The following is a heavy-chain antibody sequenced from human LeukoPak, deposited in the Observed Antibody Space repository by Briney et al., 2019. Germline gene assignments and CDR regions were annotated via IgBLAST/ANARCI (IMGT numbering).Heavy chain of an antibody. CDR3: ARDSMITFGGVDC. Sequence: GGSLRLSCAASGFTFSSYWMSWVRQAPGKGLEGVANIKQDGSERYYVDSVKGRFTISRDNAKNSLYRQMNSLRAEDTAVYYCARDSMITFGGVDCWGQGTLVTVSS. D-gene: IGHD3-16*01. V-gene: IGHV3-7*01. J-gene: IGHJ4*02. CDR2: IKQDGSER. CDR1: GFTFSSYW.